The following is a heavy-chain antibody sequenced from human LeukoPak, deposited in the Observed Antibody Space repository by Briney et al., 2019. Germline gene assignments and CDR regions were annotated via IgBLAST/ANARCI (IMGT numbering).Heavy chain of an antibody. CDR1: GYTFTGYY. CDR3: ASGPEYSSSLPFDY. V-gene: IGHV1-2*04. J-gene: IGHJ4*02. Sequence: ASVKVSCKASGYTFTGYYMHWVRQAPGQGLEWMGWINPNSGGTNYAQKFQGWVTMTRDTSTSTAYMELSRLRSDDTAVYYCASGPEYSSSLPFDYWGQGTLVTVSS. D-gene: IGHD6-6*01. CDR2: INPNSGGT.